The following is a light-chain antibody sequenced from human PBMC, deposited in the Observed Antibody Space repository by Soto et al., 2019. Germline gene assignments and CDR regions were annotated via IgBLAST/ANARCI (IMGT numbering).Light chain of an antibody. V-gene: IGLV2-8*01. CDR2: EVS. CDR1: SCDVGGYNY. J-gene: IGLJ2*01. Sequence: QSALTQPPSASGSPGQSVTISCTGTSCDVGGYNYVSWYQQHPGKAPKLTISEVSKRPSGVPDRFSGSKSGNTTSLTVSGLQAEDEADYYCSSFAGNNNLVFGGGTKLTVL. CDR3: SSFAGNNNLV.